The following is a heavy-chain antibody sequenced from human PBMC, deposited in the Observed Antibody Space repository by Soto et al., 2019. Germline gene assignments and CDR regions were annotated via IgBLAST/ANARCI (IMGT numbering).Heavy chain of an antibody. CDR2: ISGSGGST. J-gene: IGHJ6*02. CDR3: AKWSRYDYSNNDPRDYYYYGMDV. D-gene: IGHD4-4*01. Sequence: HPGGSLRLSCAASGFTFSSYAMSWVRQAPGKGLEWVSAISGSGGSTYYADSVKGRFTISRDNSKNTLYLQMNSLRAEDTAVYYCAKWSRYDYSNNDPRDYYYYGMDVWGQGTTVTVSS. CDR1: GFTFSSYA. V-gene: IGHV3-23*01.